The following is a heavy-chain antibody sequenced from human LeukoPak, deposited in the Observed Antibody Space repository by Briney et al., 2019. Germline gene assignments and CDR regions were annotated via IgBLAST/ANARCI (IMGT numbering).Heavy chain of an antibody. D-gene: IGHD1-26*01. CDR1: GFTFSSYE. J-gene: IGHJ4*02. CDR2: ISSGSTI. V-gene: IGHV3-48*03. Sequence: GGSLRLSCAASGFTFSSYEMNWVRQAPGKGLEWVSYISSGSTIYYADSVKGRFTISRDNSKNTLSLQMGSLRAEDMAVYYCARVGESGIFDYWGQGTLVTVSA. CDR3: ARVGESGIFDY.